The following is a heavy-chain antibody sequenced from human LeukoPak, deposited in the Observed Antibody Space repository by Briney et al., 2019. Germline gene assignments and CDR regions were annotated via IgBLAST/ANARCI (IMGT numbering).Heavy chain of an antibody. CDR1: GFTFSSYW. Sequence: PGGSLRLSCAASGFTFSSYWMHWARQAPGKGLVWVSRIYSDGRSTSYADSVKGRFTISRDNAKNTLYLQMNSLKAEDTAVYYCARGWYSSSLDYWGQGTLVTVSS. D-gene: IGHD6-13*01. CDR3: ARGWYSSSLDY. V-gene: IGHV3-74*01. J-gene: IGHJ4*02. CDR2: IYSDGRST.